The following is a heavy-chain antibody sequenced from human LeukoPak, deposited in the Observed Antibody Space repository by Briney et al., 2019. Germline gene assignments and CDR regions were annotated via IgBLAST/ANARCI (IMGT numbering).Heavy chain of an antibody. D-gene: IGHD6-13*01. J-gene: IGHJ4*02. CDR3: TRGTITAPGTDY. V-gene: IGHV3-7*01. Sequence: TGGSLRLSCAASGFTFSTYWMSWVRQAPGKGLEWVANIEQDGSKKYYVDSVKGRFTISRDNSKNSLYLQMNSLRAEDTAVYYCTRGTITAPGTDYWGQGTLVTVSS. CDR1: GFTFSTYW. CDR2: IEQDGSKK.